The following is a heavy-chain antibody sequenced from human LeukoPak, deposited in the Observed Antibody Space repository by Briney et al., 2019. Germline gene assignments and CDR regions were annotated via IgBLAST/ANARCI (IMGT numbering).Heavy chain of an antibody. V-gene: IGHV5-51*01. D-gene: IGHD3-9*01. Sequence: GESLKISCKGSGYSFTSYWIGWVRQMPGKGLEWMGIIYPGDSDTRYSPSFQGQVTISADKSISTAYLQWSSLKASGTAMYYCARLPSDPLRYFDWLSPFDYWGQGTLVTVSS. CDR2: IYPGDSDT. CDR1: GYSFTSYW. CDR3: ARLPSDPLRYFDWLSPFDY. J-gene: IGHJ4*02.